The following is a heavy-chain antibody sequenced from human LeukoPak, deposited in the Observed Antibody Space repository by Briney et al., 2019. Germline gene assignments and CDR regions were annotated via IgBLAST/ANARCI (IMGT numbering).Heavy chain of an antibody. CDR2: ISSSGSSI. J-gene: IGHJ3*02. CDR1: GFTFSDYY. D-gene: IGHD4-23*01. CDR3: ARGSVDPGSFDI. Sequence: GGSLRLSCAASGFTFSDYYMSWFRQAPGKGLEWVSYISSSGSSIYYADSGKGRLTISRDNAKNSLYLQMNSLRAEDTAVYYCARGSVDPGSFDIWGQGTMVTVSS. V-gene: IGHV3-11*04.